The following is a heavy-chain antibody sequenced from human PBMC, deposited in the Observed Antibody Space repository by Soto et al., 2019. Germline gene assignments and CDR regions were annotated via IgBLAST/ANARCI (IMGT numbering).Heavy chain of an antibody. D-gene: IGHD6-13*01. J-gene: IGHJ5*02. CDR3: ATKQLVPPYNWFDP. CDR2: FDPEDGET. CDR1: GYTLTELS. Sequence: ASVEVSCKVSGYTLTELSMHWVRQAPGKGLEWMGGFDPEDGETIYAQKFQGRVTMTEDTSTDTAYMELSSLRSEDTAVYYCATKQLVPPYNWFDPWGQGTLVTVSS. V-gene: IGHV1-24*01.